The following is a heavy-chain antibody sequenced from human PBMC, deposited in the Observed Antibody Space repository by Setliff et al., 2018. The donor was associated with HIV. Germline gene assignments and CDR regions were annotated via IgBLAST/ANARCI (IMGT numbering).Heavy chain of an antibody. CDR3: ARDSPIAMAGDYFDY. CDR1: GYTFSTYD. CDR2: MSPKNNGS. V-gene: IGHV1-8*01. Sequence: ASVKVSCKASGYTFSTYDFNWVRQAAGQGLEWMGWMSPKNNGSGFAQKFQARLTMTWNTSTNTAYMELRSLTSDDTAVYYCARDSPIAMAGDYFDYWGQGTLVTVSS. J-gene: IGHJ4*02. D-gene: IGHD6-19*01.